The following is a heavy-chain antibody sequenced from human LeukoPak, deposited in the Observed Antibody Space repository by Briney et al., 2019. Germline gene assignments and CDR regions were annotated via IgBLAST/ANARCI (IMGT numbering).Heavy chain of an antibody. CDR2: IWYDGSNK. CDR3: ANMVRREYGMDV. Sequence: PGKSLRLSCAASGFTFSGFGMHWVRQAPGKGLEWVAVIWYDGSNKYYADSVKGRFTISRDNSKNTLYLQMNSLRAEDTAVYYCANMVRREYGMDVWGQGTTVTVSS. J-gene: IGHJ6*02. D-gene: IGHD3-10*01. V-gene: IGHV3-33*06. CDR1: GFTFSGFG.